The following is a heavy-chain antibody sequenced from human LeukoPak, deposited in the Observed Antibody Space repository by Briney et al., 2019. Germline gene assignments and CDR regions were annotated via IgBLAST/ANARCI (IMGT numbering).Heavy chain of an antibody. J-gene: IGHJ4*02. CDR2: ISAYNGNT. V-gene: IGHV1-18*01. Sequence: ASVKVSCKASGYTFTNYGVTWVRQAPGQGLEWMGWISAYNGNTKHAQKVQGRVTMTTDTSTSTAYMELRSLRSDDTAVYYCARTDYGSGNYFPLNYWGQGTLSPSPQ. D-gene: IGHD3-10*01. CDR1: GYTFTNYG. CDR3: ARTDYGSGNYFPLNY.